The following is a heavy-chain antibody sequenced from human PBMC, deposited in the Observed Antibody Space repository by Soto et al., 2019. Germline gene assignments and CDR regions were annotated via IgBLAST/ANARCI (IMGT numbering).Heavy chain of an antibody. CDR3: ARGMAGPFSDY. J-gene: IGHJ4*02. CDR1: GGSISSYY. D-gene: IGHD6-19*01. Sequence: SETLSLTCTVSGGSISSYYWSWIRQPPGKGLEWIGYIYYSGSTNYNPSLKSRVTISVDTSKNQFSLKLSSVTAADTAVYYCARGMAGPFSDYWGQGTLVTVSS. CDR2: IYYSGST. V-gene: IGHV4-59*01.